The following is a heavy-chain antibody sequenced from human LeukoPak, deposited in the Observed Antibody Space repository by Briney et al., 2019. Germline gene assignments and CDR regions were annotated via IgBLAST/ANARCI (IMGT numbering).Heavy chain of an antibody. V-gene: IGHV1-2*02. CDR2: INPNDGDT. CDR1: GYTFTDYY. CDR3: ATGSRLDY. D-gene: IGHD2-15*01. Sequence: ASVKVSCKASGYTFTDYYMHWVRQAPGQGFEWMGWINPNDGDTNYAQKFQGRVTMTRDTSASTAYMELSSLRSEDTAVYYCATGSRLDYWGQGTLVTVSS. J-gene: IGHJ4*02.